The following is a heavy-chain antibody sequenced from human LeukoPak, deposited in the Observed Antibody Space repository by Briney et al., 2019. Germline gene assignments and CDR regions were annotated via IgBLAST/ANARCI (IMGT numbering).Heavy chain of an antibody. D-gene: IGHD3-10*01. CDR3: ARANYYGSGKKDLDY. CDR1: EYTFPTYE. Sequence: ASVKVSCKASEYTFPTYELNGVGQATGQGLEWMGWMNPNSGNTGYAQKFQGRVTMTRNTSMSTAYMELSSLRSEDTAGYYCARANYYGSGKKDLDYWGQGTLVTVSS. V-gene: IGHV1-8*01. J-gene: IGHJ4*02. CDR2: MNPNSGNT.